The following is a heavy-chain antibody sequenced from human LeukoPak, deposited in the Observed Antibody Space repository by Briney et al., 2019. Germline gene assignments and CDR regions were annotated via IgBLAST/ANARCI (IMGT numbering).Heavy chain of an antibody. CDR1: GGSFSGYY. CDR3: ARHPCDFWSGYEV. D-gene: IGHD3-3*01. Sequence: KPSETLSFTCAVYGGSFSGYYWSWIRQPPGKGLEWIGEINHSGSTNYNPSLKSRVTISVDTSKNQFSLKLSSVTAADTAVYYCARHPCDFWSGYEVWGQGTLVTVSS. J-gene: IGHJ4*02. V-gene: IGHV4-34*01. CDR2: INHSGST.